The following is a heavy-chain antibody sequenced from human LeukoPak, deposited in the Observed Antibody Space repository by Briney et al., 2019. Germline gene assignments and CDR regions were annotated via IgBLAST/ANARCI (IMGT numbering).Heavy chain of an antibody. J-gene: IGHJ4*02. V-gene: IGHV4-59*01. CDR1: GGSISSYY. CDR2: IYYSGST. Sequence: SETLSLTCTVSGGSISSYYWSWIRQPPGKGLEWIGYIYYSGSTNYNPSLKSRVTISVDTSKNQLSLRLSSVTAAGTAVYYCARQYSGSYGFDYWGQGTLVTVSS. D-gene: IGHD1-26*01. CDR3: ARQYSGSYGFDY.